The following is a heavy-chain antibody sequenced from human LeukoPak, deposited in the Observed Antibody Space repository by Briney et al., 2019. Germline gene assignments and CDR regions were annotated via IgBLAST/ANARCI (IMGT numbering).Heavy chain of an antibody. V-gene: IGHV1-18*01. CDR2: ISAYNGNT. CDR3: AREGIGIVGATPDFDY. Sequence: ASVKVSCKASGYTFTTYTIHWVRQAPGQRLEWMGWISAYNGNTNYAQKLQGRVTMTTDTSTSTAYMELRSLRSDDTAVYYCAREGIGIVGATPDFDYWGQGTLVTVSS. D-gene: IGHD1-26*01. CDR1: GYTFTTYT. J-gene: IGHJ4*02.